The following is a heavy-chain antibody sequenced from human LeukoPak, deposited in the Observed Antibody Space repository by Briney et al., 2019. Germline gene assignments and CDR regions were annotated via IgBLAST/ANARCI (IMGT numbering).Heavy chain of an antibody. CDR3: ARVDYGDYVPVYAFDI. V-gene: IGHV4-59*01. CDR1: GGPISSYY. CDR2: IYYSGST. D-gene: IGHD4-17*01. J-gene: IGHJ3*02. Sequence: RPSETLSLTCTVSGGPISSYYWSWIRQPPGKGLEWIGYIYYSGSTNYNPSLKSRVTISVDTSKNQFSLKLSSVTAADTAVYYCARVDYGDYVPVYAFDIWGQGTMVTVSS.